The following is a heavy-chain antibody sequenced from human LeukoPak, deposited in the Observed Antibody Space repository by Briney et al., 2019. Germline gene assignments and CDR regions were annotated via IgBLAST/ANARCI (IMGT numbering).Heavy chain of an antibody. V-gene: IGHV3-23*01. CDR2: ISDSGGET. CDR1: GFRFSTSA. Sequence: GGSLRLSCAASGFRFSTSAMSWVRQAPGKGLEWVSVISDSGGETYYTDSVKGRFTISRDNSKNTLYLQMNSLRDEDTAVYFCARDPGHSSVGESKHNDYWGQGTLVTVSS. J-gene: IGHJ4*02. D-gene: IGHD3-10*01. CDR3: ARDPGHSSVGESKHNDY.